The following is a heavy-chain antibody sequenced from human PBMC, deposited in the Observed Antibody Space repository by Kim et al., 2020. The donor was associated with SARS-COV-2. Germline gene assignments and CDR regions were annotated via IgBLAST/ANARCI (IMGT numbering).Heavy chain of an antibody. CDR3: AKDKGSGWYYFDY. CDR2: IYSGGSST. D-gene: IGHD6-19*01. J-gene: IGHJ4*02. Sequence: GGSLRLSCAASGFTFSSYAMSWVRQAPGKGLERVSVIYSGGSSTYYADSVKGRFTISRDNSKNTLYLQMNSLRAEDTTVYYCAKDKGSGWYYFDYWGQGTLVTVSS. V-gene: IGHV3-23*03. CDR1: GFTFSSYA.